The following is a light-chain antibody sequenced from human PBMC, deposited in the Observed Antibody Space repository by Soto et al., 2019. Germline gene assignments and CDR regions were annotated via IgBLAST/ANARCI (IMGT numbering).Light chain of an antibody. J-gene: IGKJ1*01. Sequence: EVVMTQSPVTLSVSPGERATLSCRASQSITNNLAWYQQKPGQAPRLLIYGASTRATGVPARFSGSGSGIQFSLTISSLQSEDFALYYFHQYNDWPPKRTFGQGTRVDFK. CDR3: HQYNDWPPKRT. CDR1: QSITNN. CDR2: GAS. V-gene: IGKV3-15*01.